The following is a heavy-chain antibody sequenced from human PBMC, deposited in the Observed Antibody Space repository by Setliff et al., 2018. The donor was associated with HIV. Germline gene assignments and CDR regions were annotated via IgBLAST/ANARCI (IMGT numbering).Heavy chain of an antibody. CDR1: GFTFSGSP. Sequence: PGESLKISCGASGFTFSGSPMHWVRQASGKGLEWVGRIKTEAEGYATAYAASVKGRFTISRDDSKNTAYLQMNSLKTEDTAIYCERGGGYWGQGTMVTVSS. V-gene: IGHV3-73*01. CDR2: IKTEAEGYAT. D-gene: IGHD2-15*01. J-gene: IGHJ4*02. CDR3: RGGGY.